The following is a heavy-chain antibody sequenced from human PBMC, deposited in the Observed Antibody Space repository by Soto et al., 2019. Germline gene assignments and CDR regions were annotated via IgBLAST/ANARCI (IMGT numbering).Heavy chain of an antibody. CDR2: ISYDGSNK. CDR1: GFTFSSYA. J-gene: IGHJ4*02. V-gene: IGHV3-30-3*01. CDR3: GRARGRYYFDY. Sequence: QVQLVESGGGVVQPGRSLRLSCAASGFTFSSYAMHWVRQAPGKGLEWVAVISYDGSNKYYADSVKGRFTISRDNSKNTLYLQMNSLRAEDTAVYYCGRARGRYYFDYWGQGTLVTVSS.